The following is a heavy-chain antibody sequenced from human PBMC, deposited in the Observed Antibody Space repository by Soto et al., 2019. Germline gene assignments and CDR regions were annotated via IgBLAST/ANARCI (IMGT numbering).Heavy chain of an antibody. CDR2: IIPNNGAT. CDR3: ARAHCSGGSCQLTNWFDP. J-gene: IGHJ5*02. D-gene: IGHD2-15*01. V-gene: IGHV1-18*01. Sequence: AASVKVSCKASGGTFNSYAVNWVRQAPGQGLEWMGWIIPNNGATNYAQKLQGRVTMTTDTSTSTAYMELRSLRSDDTAVYYCARAHCSGGSCQLTNWFDPWGQGTLVTVSS. CDR1: GGTFNSYA.